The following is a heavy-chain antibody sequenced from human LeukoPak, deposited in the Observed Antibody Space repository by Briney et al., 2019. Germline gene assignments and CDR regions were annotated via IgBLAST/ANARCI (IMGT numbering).Heavy chain of an antibody. CDR3: ARTYVDWDYMDV. D-gene: IGHD3-9*01. CDR1: GGSISSGGYY. Sequence: PSETLSLTCTVSGGSISSGGYYWSWIRQHPGKGLEWIGYIYYSGSTYYNPSLKSRVTISVDTSKNQFSLKLSSVTAADTAVYYCARTYVDWDYMDVWGKGTTVTVSS. CDR2: IYYSGST. V-gene: IGHV4-31*03. J-gene: IGHJ6*03.